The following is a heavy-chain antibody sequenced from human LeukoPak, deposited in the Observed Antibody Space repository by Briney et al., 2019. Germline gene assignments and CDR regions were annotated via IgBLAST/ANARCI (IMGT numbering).Heavy chain of an antibody. Sequence: PGGSLRLSCAASGFTFSNYAMYWVRQAPGKGLEWVSGLTGNGDITYYTDSERGRYHIPRDNYKNTLYLETNNLRAEDTALYYCAKRGNTMCFFDPWGQGTLVTVSS. CDR1: GFTFSNYA. D-gene: IGHD1-1*01. V-gene: IGHV3-23*01. CDR2: LTGNGDIT. CDR3: AKRGNTMCFFDP. J-gene: IGHJ5*02.